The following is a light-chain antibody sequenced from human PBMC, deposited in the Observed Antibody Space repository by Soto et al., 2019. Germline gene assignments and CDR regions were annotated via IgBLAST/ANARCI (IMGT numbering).Light chain of an antibody. CDR3: QQYNNWPRT. J-gene: IGKJ1*01. CDR1: QSVSIN. V-gene: IGKV3-15*01. CDR2: GAS. Sequence: EIVMTQSPATLSVSPGERATLSCRASQSVSINLAWYQQKPGQAPRLLIYGASSRATGIPARFSGSGSGTEFTLTISSLQSEDSAVYFCQQYNNWPRTFGPGPKVDIK.